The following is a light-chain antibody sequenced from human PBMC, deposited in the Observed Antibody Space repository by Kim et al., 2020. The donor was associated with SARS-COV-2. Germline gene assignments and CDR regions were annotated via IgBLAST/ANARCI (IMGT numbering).Light chain of an antibody. J-gene: IGKJ5*01. V-gene: IGKV3-11*01. CDR2: EAF. CDR1: QSFKAN. Sequence: SLSSGEGSTLSCRASQSFKANLAGYLQRHGQAPTLLTYEAFRRATGVPARFRGSGSGTDFSLIISRLEPEYFGVYSCQQRTEWPTFGQGTRLEIK. CDR3: QQRTEWPT.